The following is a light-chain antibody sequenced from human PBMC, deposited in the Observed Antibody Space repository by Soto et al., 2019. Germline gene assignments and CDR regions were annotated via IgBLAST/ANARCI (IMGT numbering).Light chain of an antibody. V-gene: IGLV1-47*01. CDR3: AAWDDSLRASV. CDR1: RSNIGSNY. Sequence: QAVVTQPPSASGTPGQRVTISRSGSRSNIGSNYVYWYQQLPGTAPKLLIYRNNQRPSGVPDRFSGSKSGTSASLAISGLRSEDEADYYCAAWDDSLRASVFGGGTQLTVL. CDR2: RNN. J-gene: IGLJ7*01.